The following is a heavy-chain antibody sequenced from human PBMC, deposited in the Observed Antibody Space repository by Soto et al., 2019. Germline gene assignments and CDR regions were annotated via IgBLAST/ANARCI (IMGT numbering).Heavy chain of an antibody. V-gene: IGHV3-30-3*01. J-gene: IGHJ4*02. CDR1: GFTFSSHS. D-gene: IGHD3-10*01. CDR3: AREWSTSGDLDY. CDR2: ISYDGSIK. Sequence: QVQLVESGGGVVQPGRSLRLSCAASGFTFSSHSIQWVRQAPGKGLEWVAVISYDGSIKYYADSVKGRFTISRDNSKNTAYRQLNSLRAEDTAVFYCAREWSTSGDLDYWGQVTLVIVSS.